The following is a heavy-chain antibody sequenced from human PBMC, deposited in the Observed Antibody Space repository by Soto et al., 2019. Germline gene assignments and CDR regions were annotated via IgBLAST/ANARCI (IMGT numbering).Heavy chain of an antibody. CDR2: IYWDDDK. V-gene: IGHV2-5*02. CDR1: GFSLSTSGVG. D-gene: IGHD3-10*01. J-gene: IGHJ4*02. Sequence: QITLKESDPTLVKPTQTLTLTCTFSGFSLSTSGVGVGWIRQPPGKALEWLAIIYWDDDKRYSPSLKSRLTIPKDTSKNQVVLTMTNMDPVDTATYFCARSGVRYYFDYWGQGTLVTVSS. CDR3: ARSGVRYYFDY.